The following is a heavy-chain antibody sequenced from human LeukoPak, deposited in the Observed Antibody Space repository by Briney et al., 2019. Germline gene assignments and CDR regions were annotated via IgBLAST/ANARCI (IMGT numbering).Heavy chain of an antibody. Sequence: SETLSLTCTVSGGSISSSSYYWGWIRQPPGKGLEWIGSIYYSGSTYYNPSLKSRVTISVDTSKNQFSLKLSSVTAADTAVYYCARVMSSSWEFDYWGQGALVTVSS. J-gene: IGHJ4*02. CDR3: ARVMSSSWEFDY. CDR2: IYYSGST. D-gene: IGHD6-6*01. CDR1: GGSISSSSYY. V-gene: IGHV4-39*01.